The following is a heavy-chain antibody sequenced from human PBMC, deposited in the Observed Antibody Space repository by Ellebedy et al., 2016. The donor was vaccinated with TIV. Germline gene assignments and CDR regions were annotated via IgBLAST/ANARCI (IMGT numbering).Heavy chain of an antibody. J-gene: IGHJ3*02. CDR3: ATDLRPLRAFDI. CDR1: GYTFTSYG. Sequence: ASVKVSCXASGYTFTSYGISWVRQAPGQGLEWMGWISAYNGNTNYAQKFQGRVTMTEDTSTDTAYMELSSLRSEDTAVYYCATDLRPLRAFDIWGQGTMVTVSS. V-gene: IGHV1-18*01. D-gene: IGHD6-6*01. CDR2: ISAYNGNT.